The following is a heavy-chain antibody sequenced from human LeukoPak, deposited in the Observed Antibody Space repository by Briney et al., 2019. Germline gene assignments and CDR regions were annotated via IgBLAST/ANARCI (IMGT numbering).Heavy chain of an antibody. CDR1: GFNFSSYA. Sequence: GGSLRLSCAASGFNFSSYAMSWVRQAPGKGLEWVSAISGSGGSTYYADSVKGRFTISRDNSKNTLYLQMNSLRAEDTAVYYCAKAGDIVVVPAASYFDYWGQGTLVTVSS. V-gene: IGHV3-23*01. J-gene: IGHJ4*02. CDR2: ISGSGGST. D-gene: IGHD2-2*01. CDR3: AKAGDIVVVPAASYFDY.